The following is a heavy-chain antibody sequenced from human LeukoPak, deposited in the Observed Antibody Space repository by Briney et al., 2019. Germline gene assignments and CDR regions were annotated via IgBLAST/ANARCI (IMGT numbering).Heavy chain of an antibody. CDR3: ARFPPIGIAAGC. CDR2: IYYSGST. V-gene: IGHV4-39*07. Sequence: SETLSLTCTVSGGSISSSSYYWGWIRQPPGKGLEWIGSIYYSGSTYYNPSPKSRVAISVDTSKNQFSLKLSSVTAADTAVYYCARFPPIGIAAGCWGQGTLVTVSS. D-gene: IGHD6-13*01. CDR1: GGSISSSSYY. J-gene: IGHJ4*02.